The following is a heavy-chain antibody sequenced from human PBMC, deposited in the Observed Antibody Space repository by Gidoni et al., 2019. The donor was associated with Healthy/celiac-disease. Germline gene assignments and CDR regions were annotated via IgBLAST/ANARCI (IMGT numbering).Heavy chain of an antibody. Sequence: EVQLVESGGGLVQPGGSLRLSCAASGFTFSGSAMHWVRQASGKGLEWVGRIRSKANSYATAYAASVKGRFTISRDDSKNTAYLQMNSLKTEDTAVYYCTRTAVAGDDYWGQGTLVTVSS. CDR1: GFTFSGSA. CDR2: IRSKANSYAT. J-gene: IGHJ4*02. D-gene: IGHD6-19*01. V-gene: IGHV3-73*02. CDR3: TRTAVAGDDY.